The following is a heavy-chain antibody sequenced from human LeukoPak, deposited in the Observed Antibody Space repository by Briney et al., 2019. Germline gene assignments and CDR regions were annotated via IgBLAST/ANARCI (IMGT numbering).Heavy chain of an antibody. V-gene: IGHV1-18*01. CDR3: ARDAEEIFWSGYSNYYYYYMDV. J-gene: IGHJ6*03. Sequence: WASVKVSCKASGGTFSSYAISWVRQAPGQGLEWMGWISAYNGNTNYAQKLQGRVTVTTDTSTSTAYMELRSLRSDDTAVYYCARDAEEIFWSGYSNYYYYYMDVWGKGTTVTISS. D-gene: IGHD3-3*01. CDR2: ISAYNGNT. CDR1: GGTFSSYA.